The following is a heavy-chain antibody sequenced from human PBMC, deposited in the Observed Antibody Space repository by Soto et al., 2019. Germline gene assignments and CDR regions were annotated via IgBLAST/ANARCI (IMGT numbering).Heavy chain of an antibody. CDR1: GFTFSSYA. Sequence: GALRLSCAASGFTFSSYAMSWVRQAPGKGLEWVSAVSGSGGGTYYADSVKGRFAISRDNTKNTLFLQMNSLRAEETAVYYCAKSRTTCSGTSCHLDYWGQGTLVTVSS. V-gene: IGHV3-23*01. D-gene: IGHD2-2*01. CDR3: AKSRTTCSGTSCHLDY. CDR2: VSGSGGGT. J-gene: IGHJ4*02.